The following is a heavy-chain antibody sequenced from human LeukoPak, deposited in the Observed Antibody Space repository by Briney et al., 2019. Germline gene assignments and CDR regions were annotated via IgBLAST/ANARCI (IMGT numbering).Heavy chain of an antibody. CDR1: GFSFRTYG. D-gene: IGHD4-17*01. Sequence: GGSLRLSCAASGFSFRTYGMSWVRQAPGKRLEWVSGISGSGDNTHNADFVKGRFTISRDNSKNTLYLQMNSLRAEDTAVYYCAKGQRFYGEYYFDDWGQGTLVTVSS. V-gene: IGHV3-23*01. CDR2: ISGSGDNT. CDR3: AKGQRFYGEYYFDD. J-gene: IGHJ4*02.